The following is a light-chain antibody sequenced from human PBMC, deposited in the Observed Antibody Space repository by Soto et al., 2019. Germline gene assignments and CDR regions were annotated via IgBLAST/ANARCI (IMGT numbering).Light chain of an antibody. Sequence: EIVLTQSAGTLSLSPGDRATLSCRASQSVSSSDLAWYQQKPGQAPRLLLYGASTRATGIPDRFSGSGSGTDFTLTISRLEPEDFAVYYCQQYGGSPLCTFGQGTKLEIK. J-gene: IGKJ2*02. CDR2: GAS. CDR1: QSVSSSD. V-gene: IGKV3-20*01. CDR3: QQYGGSPLCT.